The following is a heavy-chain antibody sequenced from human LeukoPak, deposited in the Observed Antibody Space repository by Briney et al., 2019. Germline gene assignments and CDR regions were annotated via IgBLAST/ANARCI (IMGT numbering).Heavy chain of an antibody. J-gene: IGHJ3*02. CDR3: ARGFALLLWFGETHAFDI. CDR2: INHSGST. CDR1: GGSFSGYY. V-gene: IGHV4-34*01. Sequence: SETLSLTCAVYGGSFSGYYWSWIRQPPGKGLEWIGEINHSGSTNYNPSLKSRVTISVGTSKNQFSLKLSSVTAADTAVYYCARGFALLLWFGETHAFDIWGQGTMVTVSS. D-gene: IGHD3-10*01.